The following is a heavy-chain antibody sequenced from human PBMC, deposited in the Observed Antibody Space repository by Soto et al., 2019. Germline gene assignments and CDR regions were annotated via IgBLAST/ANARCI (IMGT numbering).Heavy chain of an antibody. V-gene: IGHV3-7*01. CDR3: ASQTFYCSGGSCWQDAFDI. CDR2: IKQDGSEK. D-gene: IGHD2-15*01. Sequence: EVQLVESGGGLVQPGGSLRLSCAASGFTFSSYWMSWVRQAPGKGLAWVANIKQDGSEKYYVDSVKGRFTITRDNAKNSLYLQMNSLRAEDTAVYYCASQTFYCSGGSCWQDAFDIWGQGTMVTVSS. J-gene: IGHJ3*02. CDR1: GFTFSSYW.